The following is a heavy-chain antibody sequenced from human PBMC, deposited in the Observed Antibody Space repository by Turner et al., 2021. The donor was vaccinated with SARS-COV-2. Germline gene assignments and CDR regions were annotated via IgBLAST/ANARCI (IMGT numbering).Heavy chain of an antibody. J-gene: IGHJ3*02. Sequence: EVQLVESGGGLVKPGGSLRRSCAASGCTFSSYSMNWFRQAPGKGLELVSSISSSSSYIYYADSVKGRFTISRDNAKNSLYLQMNSLRAEDTAVYYCARARWHYYDSSGYYPDAFDIWGQGTMVTVSS. V-gene: IGHV3-21*01. CDR1: GCTFSSYS. CDR3: ARARWHYYDSSGYYPDAFDI. CDR2: ISSSSSYI. D-gene: IGHD3-22*01.